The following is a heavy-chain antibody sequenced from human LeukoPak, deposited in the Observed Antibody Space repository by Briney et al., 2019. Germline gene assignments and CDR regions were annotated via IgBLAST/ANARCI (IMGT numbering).Heavy chain of an antibody. Sequence: GAPVKVSCKASGCTFTSYGISWVRQAPGQGLEWMGWISAYNGNTNYAQKLQGRVTMTTDTSTSTAYMELRSLRSDDTAVYYCARGRHMVRGASWQNFDYWGQGTLVTVSS. V-gene: IGHV1-18*01. CDR2: ISAYNGNT. CDR1: GCTFTSYG. CDR3: ARGRHMVRGASWQNFDY. D-gene: IGHD3-10*01. J-gene: IGHJ4*02.